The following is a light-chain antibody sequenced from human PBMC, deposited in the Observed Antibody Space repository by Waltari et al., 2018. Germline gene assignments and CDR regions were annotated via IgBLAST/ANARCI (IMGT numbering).Light chain of an antibody. J-gene: IGKJ4*01. CDR1: QSVSVN. V-gene: IGKV3-15*01. CDR2: SAS. CDR3: QQSHNWPPLT. Sequence: VLTHSPATLSLSPGERATLSCRASQSVSVNLAWYQRRPGQAPRLLIYSASTRATGIPARFSGSGSGTEFTLTISSLESEDFAVYYCQQSHNWPPLTFGGGTKVEIK.